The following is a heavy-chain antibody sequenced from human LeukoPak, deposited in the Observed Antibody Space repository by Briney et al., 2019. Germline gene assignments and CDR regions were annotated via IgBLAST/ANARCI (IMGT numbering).Heavy chain of an antibody. CDR1: GGSISSYY. V-gene: IGHV4-59*01. CDR3: AKSSGNNRRNWFDP. CDR2: IYYSGST. D-gene: IGHD4-23*01. J-gene: IGHJ5*02. Sequence: PSEALSLTCTLPGGSISSYYWSCIRQPPGKGLEWIGYIYYSGSTNYNPSLKSRVTISVDTSKNQFSLKQSSVTAADTAVYYCAKSSGNNRRNWFDPWGQGTLVTVSS.